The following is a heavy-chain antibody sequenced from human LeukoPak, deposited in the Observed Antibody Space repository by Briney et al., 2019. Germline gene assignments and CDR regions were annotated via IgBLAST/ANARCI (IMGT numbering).Heavy chain of an antibody. Sequence: PSETLSLTCTVSGGSISSDSYYWSWIRQPAGKGLEWLGRIYTSGSTKYNPSLKSRVTISVDASKNQSSLRLNSVTAADTAVYYCARGPPGGYDYRSGFYYYYYMDVWGKGTTVTVSS. J-gene: IGHJ6*03. D-gene: IGHD5-12*01. CDR3: ARGPPGGYDYRSGFYYYYYMDV. CDR2: IYTSGST. CDR1: GGSISSDSYY. V-gene: IGHV4-61*02.